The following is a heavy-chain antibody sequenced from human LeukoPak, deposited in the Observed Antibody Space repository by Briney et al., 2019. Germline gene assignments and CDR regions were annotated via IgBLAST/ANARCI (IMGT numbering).Heavy chain of an antibody. D-gene: IGHD6-13*01. CDR3: AKARIAAAGRDAMDV. V-gene: IGHV3-23*01. Sequence: SGGSLRLSCVASGFTFSSSAMSWVRQAPGKGLEWVSTISGSGGSAYYADSAKGRFTISRDNSKDTLYLQMNSLRAEDTAVYYCAKARIAAAGRDAMDVWGQGTTVTVSS. CDR2: ISGSGGSA. CDR1: GFTFSSSA. J-gene: IGHJ6*02.